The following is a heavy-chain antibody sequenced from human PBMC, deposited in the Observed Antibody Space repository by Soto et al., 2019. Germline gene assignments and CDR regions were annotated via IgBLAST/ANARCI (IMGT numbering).Heavy chain of an antibody. Sequence: GGSLRLSCAASGLTFSSYEMNWVRQAPGKGLEWVSYISSSGSTIYYADSVKGRFTISRDNAKNSLYLQMNSLRAEDTAVYYCARGLGIVATIQWFDPWGQGTLVTVSS. V-gene: IGHV3-48*03. CDR2: ISSSGSTI. J-gene: IGHJ5*02. D-gene: IGHD5-12*01. CDR1: GLTFSSYE. CDR3: ARGLGIVATIQWFDP.